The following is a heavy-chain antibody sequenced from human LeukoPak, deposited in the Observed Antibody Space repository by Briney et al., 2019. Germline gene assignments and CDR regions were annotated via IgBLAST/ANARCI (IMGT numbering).Heavy chain of an antibody. D-gene: IGHD2-15*01. V-gene: IGHV4-39*02. CDR2: IYYSGST. Sequence: SETLSLTCTVSGGSISSSSYYWGWIRQPPGKGLEWIGSIYYSGSTYYNPSLKSRVTISVDTSKNQFSLNLSSVTAADTAVYYCARDTGYCSGGSCTLFDYWGQGTLVTVSS. CDR3: ARDTGYCSGGSCTLFDY. J-gene: IGHJ4*02. CDR1: GGSISSSSYY.